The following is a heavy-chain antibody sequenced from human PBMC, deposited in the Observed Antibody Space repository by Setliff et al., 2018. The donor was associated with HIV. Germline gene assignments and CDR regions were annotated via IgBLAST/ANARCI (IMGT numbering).Heavy chain of an antibody. Sequence: TLSLTCAVSGGPISGYYWNWIRQPLGKGLEWIGFIYYGSRTNYSPSLKSRVTISADTSKNQFSLNLSSVTAADTAIYYCARLYYDSNGSFDSWGQGILVTVSS. CDR2: IYYGSRT. D-gene: IGHD3-22*01. J-gene: IGHJ4*02. CDR1: GGPISGYY. V-gene: IGHV4-59*08. CDR3: ARLYYDSNGSFDS.